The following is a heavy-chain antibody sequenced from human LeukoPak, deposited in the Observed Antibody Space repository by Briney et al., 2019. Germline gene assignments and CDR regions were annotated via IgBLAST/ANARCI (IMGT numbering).Heavy chain of an antibody. CDR1: GGTFSSYA. CDR3: AREGYYGSGSPPSLYFDY. V-gene: IGHV1-69*13. J-gene: IGHJ4*02. CDR2: IIPIFGTA. Sequence: SVKVSCKASGGTFSSYAISWVRQAPGQGLEWMGGIIPIFGTANYAQKFQGRVTITADESTSTAYMELSSLRPEDTAIYYCAREGYYGSGSPPSLYFDYWGQGTLVTVSS. D-gene: IGHD3-10*01.